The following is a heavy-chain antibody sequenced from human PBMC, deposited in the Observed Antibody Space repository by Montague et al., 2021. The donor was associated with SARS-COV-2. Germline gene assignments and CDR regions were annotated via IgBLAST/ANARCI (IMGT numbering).Heavy chain of an antibody. Sequence: SETLSLTCSVSGDSISNYSWSWIRQSPGKGLEWIGYIYYSGSTNYNPSLTSRVTISGDTSKNQVSLKLTSVTAADTAVYYCARHLSVTTVTSHMYHYAMDVWGQGTTVTVSS. CDR3: ARHLSVTTVTSHMYHYAMDV. CDR1: GDSISNYS. V-gene: IGHV4-59*08. CDR2: IYYSGST. D-gene: IGHD4-11*01. J-gene: IGHJ6*02.